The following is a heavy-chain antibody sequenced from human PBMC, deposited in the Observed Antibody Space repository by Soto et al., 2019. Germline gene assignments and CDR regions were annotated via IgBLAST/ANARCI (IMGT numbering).Heavy chain of an antibody. CDR2: ISSSGTTI. V-gene: IGHV3-48*03. CDR3: ARVAIAARAFDY. J-gene: IGHJ4*02. D-gene: IGHD6-6*01. Sequence: HPGGSLRLSCVASGFSFSTYEMNWVRQAPGKGLEWVSYISSSGTTIHYADSVKGRFTISRDNAKNSLYLQMKSLRAEDTAIYYCARVAIAARAFDYWGPGTLVTVSS. CDR1: GFSFSTYE.